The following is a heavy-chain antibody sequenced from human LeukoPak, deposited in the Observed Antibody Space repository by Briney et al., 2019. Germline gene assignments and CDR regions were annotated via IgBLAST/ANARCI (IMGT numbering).Heavy chain of an antibody. J-gene: IGHJ4*02. CDR1: GFTFSSYA. CDR2: ISGSGGST. Sequence: PGGSLRLSCAASGFTFSSYAMSWVRQAPGKGLEWVSAISGSGGSTYYADSVRGRFTISRDNSKNTLYVQMNSLRAEDTAIYYCAKVTWANYFDYWGQGTLVTVSS. CDR3: AKVTWANYFDY. V-gene: IGHV3-23*01. D-gene: IGHD3-10*01.